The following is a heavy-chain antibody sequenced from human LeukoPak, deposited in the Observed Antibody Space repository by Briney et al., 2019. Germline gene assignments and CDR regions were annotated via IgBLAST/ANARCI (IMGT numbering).Heavy chain of an antibody. J-gene: IGHJ4*02. CDR1: GYTFTSYG. D-gene: IGHD3-22*01. CDR2: ISAYNGST. Sequence: ASVKVSCKASGYTFTSYGISWVRQAPGQGLEWMGWISAYNGSTNYAQKLQGRVTMTTDTSTSTAYMELRSLRSDDAAVYYCASGGGPYYDSSGFVDYWGQGTLVTVSS. V-gene: IGHV1-18*01. CDR3: ASGGGPYYDSSGFVDY.